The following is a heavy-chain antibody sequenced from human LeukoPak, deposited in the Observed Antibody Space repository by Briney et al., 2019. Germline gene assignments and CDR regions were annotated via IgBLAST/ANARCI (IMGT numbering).Heavy chain of an antibody. V-gene: IGHV3-33*01. CDR2: IWYDGSKK. CDR1: GFTFSSYG. J-gene: IGHJ4*02. Sequence: GGSLRLSCAASGFTFSSYGIHWVRQAPGKGLEWVAVIWYDGSKKYYADSVKGRFTISRDDSKNTLYLQMSSLRADDTAVYYCARAEYDSSLGFGFWGQGALVTVSS. D-gene: IGHD3-22*01. CDR3: ARAEYDSSLGFGF.